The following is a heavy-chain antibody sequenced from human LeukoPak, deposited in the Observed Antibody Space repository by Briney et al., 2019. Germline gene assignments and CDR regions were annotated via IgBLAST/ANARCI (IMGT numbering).Heavy chain of an antibody. Sequence: PSETLSLTCAVYGGSFSGYYWSWIRQPPGKGLEWTGEINHSGSTHYNPSLKSRVTISVDTSKNQFSLKLSSVAAADTAVYYCARRGHMDVWGKGTPVTVSS. D-gene: IGHD5-12*01. J-gene: IGHJ6*03. V-gene: IGHV4-34*01. CDR2: INHSGST. CDR3: ARRGHMDV. CDR1: GGSFSGYY.